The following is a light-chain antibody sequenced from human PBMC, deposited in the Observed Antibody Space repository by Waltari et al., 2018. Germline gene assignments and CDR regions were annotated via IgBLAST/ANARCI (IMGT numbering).Light chain of an antibody. V-gene: IGLV2-23*02. CDR2: EVI. Sequence: QSALTQPASVSGSPGQSITIPCTGTSSDVGFSNLVPWYQQHPAKAPKLLVYEVIERPSGVSNRFSGSKSGNTASLTISGLQAEDEADYYCCSYAGRNIWVFGGGTKLTVL. CDR1: SSDVGFSNL. J-gene: IGLJ3*02. CDR3: CSYAGRNIWV.